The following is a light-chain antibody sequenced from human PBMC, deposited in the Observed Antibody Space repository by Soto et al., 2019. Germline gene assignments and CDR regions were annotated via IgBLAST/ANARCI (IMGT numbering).Light chain of an antibody. CDR3: SSLTSSSTLYV. CDR1: SSDVGSYNY. V-gene: IGLV2-14*03. CDR2: DVN. J-gene: IGLJ1*01. Sequence: QSVLTQPASVSGSPGQSITISCTGTSSDVGSYNYVSWYQHHPGKAPKLMIYDVNNRPSGVSNRFSGSKSGNAASLTISGLHTEDEADYYCSSLTSSSTLYVFGTGTKFTVL.